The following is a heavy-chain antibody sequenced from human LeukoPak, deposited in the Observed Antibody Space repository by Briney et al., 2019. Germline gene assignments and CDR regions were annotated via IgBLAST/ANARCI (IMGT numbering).Heavy chain of an antibody. CDR1: GYTFTDYY. J-gene: IGHJ4*02. CDR2: INPNSGDT. CDR3: AREAHGSGTYYSDY. V-gene: IGHV1-2*02. D-gene: IGHD3-10*01. Sequence: GASVKVSFKASGYTFTDYYKHWVQQAPGQGLEWMGWINPNSGDTYYAQMFRGRVTMTRDTAITTAYMELIWLRSDDRAVYYCAREAHGSGTYYSDYWGQGTLVTVSS.